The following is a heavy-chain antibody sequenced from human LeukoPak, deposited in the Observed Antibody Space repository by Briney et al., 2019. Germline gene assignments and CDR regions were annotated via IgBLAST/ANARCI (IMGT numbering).Heavy chain of an antibody. Sequence: GGSLRLSCAASGFTFSSYWMSWVRRAPGKGLEWVANIKQDGSEKYYVDSVKGRFTISRDNAKNSLYLQMNSLRAEDTAVYYCARDGVGATFDYWGQGTLVTVSS. CDR2: IKQDGSEK. V-gene: IGHV3-7*01. CDR3: ARDGVGATFDY. J-gene: IGHJ4*02. CDR1: GFTFSSYW. D-gene: IGHD1-26*01.